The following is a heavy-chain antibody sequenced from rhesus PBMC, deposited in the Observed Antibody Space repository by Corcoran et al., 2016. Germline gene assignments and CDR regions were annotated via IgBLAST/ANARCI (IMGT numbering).Heavy chain of an antibody. CDR2: ICGSGGST. CDR3: ARGLNF. J-gene: IGHJ4*01. Sequence: QLQLQESGPGLVRPSETLSLTCGVSGGSINSACWSWIRQLPGKGLEWIGRICGSGGSTDYNPSLKGRVTISTDTSKNQCSLKLSSVTAADTALYYCARGLNFWGQGVLVTVSS. V-gene: IGHV4-173*01. CDR1: GGSINSAC.